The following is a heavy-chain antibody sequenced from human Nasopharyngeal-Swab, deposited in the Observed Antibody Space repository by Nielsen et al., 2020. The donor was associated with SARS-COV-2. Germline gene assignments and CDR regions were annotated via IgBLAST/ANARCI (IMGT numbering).Heavy chain of an antibody. Sequence: GGSLRLSCAASGFTLSTYWMHWVRQAPGKGLVWVSRINWNGGSTGYADSVKGRFTISRDNAKNSLYLQMNSLRAEDTALYYCARDFGVALYFDYWGQGTLVTVSS. D-gene: IGHD3-3*01. V-gene: IGHV3-20*04. CDR3: ARDFGVALYFDY. J-gene: IGHJ4*02. CDR1: GFTLSTYW. CDR2: INWNGGST.